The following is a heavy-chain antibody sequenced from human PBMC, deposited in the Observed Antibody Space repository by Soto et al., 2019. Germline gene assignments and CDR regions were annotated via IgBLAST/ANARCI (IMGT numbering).Heavy chain of an antibody. D-gene: IGHD1-26*01. V-gene: IGHV3-30*18. CDR1: GFTFSSYG. J-gene: IGHJ2*01. CDR3: GKGHRDDLVGSTTGGWYCDL. CDR2: ISYDGSNK. Sequence: QVQLVESGGGVVQPGRSLRRSCAASGFTFSSYGMHWVRQAPGKGLEWVAVISYDGSNKYYAYSVKGRFTISRDNSKNNLYLQMNSLRAEDTAVYYCGKGHRDDLVGSTTGGWYCDLWGRGTLVTVSS.